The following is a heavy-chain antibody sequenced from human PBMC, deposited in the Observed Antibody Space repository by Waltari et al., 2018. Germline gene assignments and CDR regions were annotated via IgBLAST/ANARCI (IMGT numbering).Heavy chain of an antibody. CDR2: SKSKTDGGTT. Sequence: EVQLVESGGGLVKPGGSLRLSCAASGFTFSNAWMNWVRQAPGKGLEWVGRSKSKTDGGTTDYAAPVKGRFTISRDDSKNTLYLQMNSLKTEDTAVYYCTVYGDYVSYWGQGTLVTVSS. V-gene: IGHV3-15*07. J-gene: IGHJ4*02. CDR3: TVYGDYVSY. CDR1: GFTFSNAW. D-gene: IGHD4-17*01.